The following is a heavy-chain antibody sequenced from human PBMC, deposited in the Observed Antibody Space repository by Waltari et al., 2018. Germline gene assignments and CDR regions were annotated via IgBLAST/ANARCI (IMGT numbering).Heavy chain of an antibody. V-gene: IGHV3-9*01. CDR1: GFTFDDYA. Sequence: EVQLVESGGGLVQPGRSLRLSCAASGFTFDDYAMHWVGQAPGKGLEWVSGISWNRGTIGYADSVKGRFTISRDNAKNSLYLQMNSLRAEDTALYYCAKGVQQWLVYFDYWGQGTLVTVSS. CDR2: ISWNRGTI. J-gene: IGHJ4*02. CDR3: AKGVQQWLVYFDY. D-gene: IGHD6-19*01.